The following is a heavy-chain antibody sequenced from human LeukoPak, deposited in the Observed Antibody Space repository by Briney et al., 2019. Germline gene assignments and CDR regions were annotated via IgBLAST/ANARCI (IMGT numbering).Heavy chain of an antibody. J-gene: IGHJ4*02. CDR3: ARHAYRSGWSPIDY. CDR1: GGSFSGYY. D-gene: IGHD6-19*01. Sequence: SETLSLTCAVYGGSFSGYYWSWIRQPPGKGLEWIGEINHSGSTNYNPSLKSRVTISVDTSKNQFSLKLSSVTAADTAVYYCARHAYRSGWSPIDYWGQGTLVTVSS. V-gene: IGHV4-34*01. CDR2: INHSGST.